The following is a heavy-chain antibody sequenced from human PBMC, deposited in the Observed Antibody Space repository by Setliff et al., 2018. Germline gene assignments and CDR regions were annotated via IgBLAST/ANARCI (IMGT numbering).Heavy chain of an antibody. CDR2: IYHSGST. Sequence: PSETLSLTCAVSGGSISSSNWWSWVRQPPGKGLEWIGEIYHSGSTNYNPSLKSRVTISVDKSKNQFSLKLSSVTAADTAVYYCARAYSYYYYYMDVWGKGTTVTVSS. CDR1: GGSISSSNW. CDR3: ARAYSYYYYYMDV. D-gene: IGHD4-4*01. V-gene: IGHV4-4*02. J-gene: IGHJ6*03.